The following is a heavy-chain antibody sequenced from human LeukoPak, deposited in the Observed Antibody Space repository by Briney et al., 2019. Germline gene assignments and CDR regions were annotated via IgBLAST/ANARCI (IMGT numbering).Heavy chain of an antibody. CDR3: GKTTVGYSSGQKPAWPVDY. CDR1: GFTFGSHA. J-gene: IGHJ4*02. D-gene: IGHD5-18*01. Sequence: GGSLRLSCVASGFTFGSHAMYWVRQAPGKGLEWVAGIFGSGGSPHYADPVKGRFTISRDNSRNTVCLQINSLRAEDTAVYYCGKTTVGYSSGQKPAWPVDYWGQGTLVTVSS. CDR2: IFGSGGSP. V-gene: IGHV3-23*01.